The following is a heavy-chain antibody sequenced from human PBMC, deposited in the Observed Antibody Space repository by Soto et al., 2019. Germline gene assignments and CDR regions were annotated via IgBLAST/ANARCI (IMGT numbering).Heavy chain of an antibody. CDR1: GYSISSVYY. V-gene: IGHV4-38-2*01. CDR3: ARGVYYGSGTYSQYFDS. D-gene: IGHD3-10*01. J-gene: IGHJ4*02. Sequence: SETLSLTCAVSGYSISSVYYWGWIRQPPGKGLEWIGTIYHSGSTYYNPSLKSRVTISVDTSQNQFSLKMGSVTAADTAVYYCARGVYYGSGTYSQYFDSWGQGTLVTVSS. CDR2: IYHSGST.